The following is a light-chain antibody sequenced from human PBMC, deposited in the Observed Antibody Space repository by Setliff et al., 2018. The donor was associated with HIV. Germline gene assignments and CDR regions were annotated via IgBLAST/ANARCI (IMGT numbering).Light chain of an antibody. V-gene: IGLV2-14*03. CDR2: DVS. CDR1: SSDIAAYNL. CDR3: SSFTISTTWV. Sequence: QSVLTQPASVSGSPEQSITISCSGTSSDIAAYNLVSWYQQHPGKAPKLMISDVSSRPSGVSNRFSGSKSGSTASLTISGLQPEDEADYYCSSFTISTTWVFGGGTKVT. J-gene: IGLJ3*02.